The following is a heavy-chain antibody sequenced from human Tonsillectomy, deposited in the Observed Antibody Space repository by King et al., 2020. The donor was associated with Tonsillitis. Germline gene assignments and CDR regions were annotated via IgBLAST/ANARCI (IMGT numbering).Heavy chain of an antibody. CDR1: GFTFSSYG. Sequence: VQLVESGGGVVQPGGSLRLSCVASGFTFSSYGMHWVHQAPGKGLEWVAFIRYDGSKKYYGDSVKGRFTISRDNSKNTLYLQMKSLRADDTAVYYCAKDPTGGWFGEELNYFDYWGQGTLVTVSS. CDR2: IRYDGSKK. V-gene: IGHV3-30*02. D-gene: IGHD3-10*01. CDR3: AKDPTGGWFGEELNYFDY. J-gene: IGHJ4*02.